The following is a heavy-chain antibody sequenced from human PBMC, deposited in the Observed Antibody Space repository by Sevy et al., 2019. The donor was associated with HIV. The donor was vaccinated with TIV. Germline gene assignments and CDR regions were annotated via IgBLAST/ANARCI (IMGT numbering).Heavy chain of an antibody. Sequence: ASVKVSCKASGYTFTSYGISWVRQAPGQGLEWMGWISAYNGNTNYAQKLQGRVTMTTDTSTSKAYMELRSLRSDDTAVYYCARDSIFGVVTLYYYGMDVWGQGTTVTVSS. J-gene: IGHJ6*02. CDR1: GYTFTSYG. V-gene: IGHV1-18*01. D-gene: IGHD3-3*02. CDR2: ISAYNGNT. CDR3: ARDSIFGVVTLYYYGMDV.